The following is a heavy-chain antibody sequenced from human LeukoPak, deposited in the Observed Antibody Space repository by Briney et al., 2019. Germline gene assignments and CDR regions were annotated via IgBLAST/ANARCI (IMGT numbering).Heavy chain of an antibody. Sequence: ASVKVSCKASGYTFTSYGISWVRQAPGQGLKWMGWISAYNGNTNYAQKLQGRVTMTTDTSTSTAYMELRSLRSDDTAVYYCARDITMIVVAEKWFDPWGQGTLVTVSS. V-gene: IGHV1-18*01. J-gene: IGHJ5*02. CDR2: ISAYNGNT. CDR1: GYTFTSYG. D-gene: IGHD3-22*01. CDR3: ARDITMIVVAEKWFDP.